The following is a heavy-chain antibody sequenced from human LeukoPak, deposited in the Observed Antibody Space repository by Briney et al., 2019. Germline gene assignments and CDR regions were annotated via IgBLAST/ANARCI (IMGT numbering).Heavy chain of an antibody. J-gene: IGHJ4*02. V-gene: IGHV4-59*08. D-gene: IGHD3-3*01. CDR3: ARRSPEWMELFFDY. CDR1: GASIRSYS. CDR2: IDYSGRS. Sequence: PSETLSLTCIVSGASIRSYSWSWIRQPPGKGLEWIGNIDYSGRSNYNPSLKSRVTISVDTSKNQFSLKLSSVTAADTAVYYCARRSPEWMELFFDYWGQGTLVTVSS.